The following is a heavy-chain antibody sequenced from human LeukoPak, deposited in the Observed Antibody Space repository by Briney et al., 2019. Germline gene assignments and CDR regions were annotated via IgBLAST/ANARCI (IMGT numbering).Heavy chain of an antibody. V-gene: IGHV4-61*08. CDR1: GASISRNGVDYY. CDR2: IYYSGST. D-gene: IGHD6-19*01. CDR3: ARGRAVAGPPTRNTYYYYMDV. J-gene: IGHJ6*03. Sequence: SETLSLTWTVSGASISRNGVDYYWGWIRQPPGKGLEWIGYIYYSGSTNYNPSLKSRVTISVDTSKNQFSLKLSSVTAAHTAVYYCARGRAVAGPPTRNTYYYYMDVWGKGTTVTVSS.